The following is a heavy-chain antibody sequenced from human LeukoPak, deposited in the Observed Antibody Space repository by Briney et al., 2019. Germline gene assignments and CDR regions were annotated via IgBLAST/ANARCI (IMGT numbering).Heavy chain of an antibody. D-gene: IGHD6-19*01. J-gene: IGHJ4*02. Sequence: GGSLRLSCAASGFTFSSYAMHWVRQAPGKGLEWVAVISYHGNSEYYADSVKGRFIISRDNSKNTLYLQMNSLRVEDTAVYYCARARGQWLVPSLDYWGQGTLVTVSS. CDR3: ARARGQWLVPSLDY. V-gene: IGHV3-30-3*01. CDR2: ISYHGNSE. CDR1: GFTFSSYA.